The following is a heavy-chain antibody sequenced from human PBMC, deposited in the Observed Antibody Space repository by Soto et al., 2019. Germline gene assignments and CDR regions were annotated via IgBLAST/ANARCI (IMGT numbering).Heavy chain of an antibody. CDR2: IYYSGYT. D-gene: IGHD1-26*01. Sequence: SETLSLTCTVSGGSISSYYWNWIRQPPGKGLEWIGYIYYSGYTNYNPSLKSRVTMSVDTSKNQFSLKLYSVTAADTAVYYCGRDLSGSCSYWFDSWGQGTLVTV. V-gene: IGHV4-59*01. CDR3: GRDLSGSCSYWFDS. CDR1: GGSISSYY. J-gene: IGHJ5*01.